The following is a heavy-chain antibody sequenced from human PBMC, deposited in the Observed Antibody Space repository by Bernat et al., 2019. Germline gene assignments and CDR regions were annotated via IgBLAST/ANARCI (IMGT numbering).Heavy chain of an antibody. Sequence: QLVESGGGLVQPGGSLRLSCTASGFTFSSYWMHWVRQAPGKGLVWVSRISSDGSDTDYADSVKGRFTISRDNAENTLYLQMNSLRAEDTAVYYCARDLVGARYLVYWGQGTLVTVSS. V-gene: IGHV3-74*01. J-gene: IGHJ4*02. CDR3: ARDLVGARYLVY. CDR1: GFTFSSYW. CDR2: ISSDGSDT. D-gene: IGHD2-8*02.